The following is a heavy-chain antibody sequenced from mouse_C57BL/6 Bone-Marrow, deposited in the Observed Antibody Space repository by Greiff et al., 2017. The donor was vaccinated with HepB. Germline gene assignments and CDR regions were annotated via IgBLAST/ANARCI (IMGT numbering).Heavy chain of an antibody. CDR3: ARHVRGGRYDYDVDYYAMDY. J-gene: IGHJ4*01. Sequence: VKLVESGPGLVAPSQSLSITCTVSGFSLTSYGVHWVRQPPGKGLEWLVVIWSDGSTTYNSALKSRLSISKDNSKSQVFLKMNSLQTDDTAMYYCARHVRGGRYDYDVDYYAMDYWGQGTSVTVSS. CDR2: IWSDGST. D-gene: IGHD2-4*01. CDR1: GFSLTSYG. V-gene: IGHV2-6-1*01.